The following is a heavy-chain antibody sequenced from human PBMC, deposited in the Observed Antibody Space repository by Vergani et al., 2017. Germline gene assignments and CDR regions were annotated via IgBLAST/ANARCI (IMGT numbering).Heavy chain of an antibody. CDR3: ARALRITIFGVVTGWFDY. V-gene: IGHV1-69*17. Sequence: QVQLVQSGAEVKKPGSSVKVSCKASGGTFSSYAISWVRQAPGQGLEWMGGIIPIFGIANYAQKFQGRVTITADKSTSTAYMELSSLRSEDTAVYYCARALRITIFGVVTGWFDYWGQGTLVTVSS. J-gene: IGHJ4*02. CDR2: IIPIFGIA. D-gene: IGHD3-3*01. CDR1: GGTFSSYA.